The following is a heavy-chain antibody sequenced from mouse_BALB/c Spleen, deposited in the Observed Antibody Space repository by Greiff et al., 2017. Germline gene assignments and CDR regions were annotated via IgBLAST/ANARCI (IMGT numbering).Heavy chain of an antibody. V-gene: IGHV1S41*01. Sequence: DLVKPGASVKLSCKASGYTFTSYWINWLKQRPGQGLEWIGRIAPGSGSTYYNEMFKGKATLTVDTSSSTAYIQLSSLSSEDSAVYFCASEGNLVAYWGQGTLVTVSA. J-gene: IGHJ3*01. CDR3: ASEGNLVAY. D-gene: IGHD2-1*01. CDR1: GYTFTSYW. CDR2: IAPGSGST.